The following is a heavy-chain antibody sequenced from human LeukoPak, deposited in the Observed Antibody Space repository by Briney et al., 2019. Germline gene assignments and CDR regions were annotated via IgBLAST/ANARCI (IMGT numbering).Heavy chain of an antibody. V-gene: IGHV3-23*01. J-gene: IGHJ3*02. Sequence: GGSLRLSCAASGFTFSSYSMNWVRQAPGKGLEWVSAISGSGGSTYYADSVKGRFTISRDNSKNTLYLQMNSLRAEDTAVYYCAKEALFIAVAPNDAFDIWGQGTMVTVSS. CDR3: AKEALFIAVAPNDAFDI. CDR1: GFTFSSYS. D-gene: IGHD6-19*01. CDR2: ISGSGGST.